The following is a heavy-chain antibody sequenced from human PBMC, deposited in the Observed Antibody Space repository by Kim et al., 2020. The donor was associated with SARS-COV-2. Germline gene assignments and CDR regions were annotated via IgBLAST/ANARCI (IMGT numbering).Heavy chain of an antibody. J-gene: IGHJ4*02. CDR3: ARSTVTYDY. CDR2: TI. D-gene: IGHD4-17*01. Sequence: TIYYADSVKGRFTISRDNAKNSLYLQMNSLRAEDTAVYYCARSTVTYDYWGRGTLVTVSS. V-gene: IGHV3-48*03.